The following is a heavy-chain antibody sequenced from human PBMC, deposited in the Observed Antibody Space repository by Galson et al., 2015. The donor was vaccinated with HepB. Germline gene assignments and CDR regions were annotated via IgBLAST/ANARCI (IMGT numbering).Heavy chain of an antibody. Sequence: CAISGDSVSSNSAAWNWIRQSPSRGLEWLGRTYYRSKWYNDYAVSVKSRITINPDTSKNQFSLRLNSVTPEDTAVYYCARVLSGNSGWLTDAFDIWGQGTMVTVSS. CDR3: ARVLSGNSGWLTDAFDI. J-gene: IGHJ3*02. CDR2: TYYRSKWYN. D-gene: IGHD6-19*01. CDR1: GDSVSSNSAA. V-gene: IGHV6-1*01.